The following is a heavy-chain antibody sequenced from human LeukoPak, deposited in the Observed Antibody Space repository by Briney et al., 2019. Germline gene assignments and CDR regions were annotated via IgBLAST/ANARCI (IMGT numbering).Heavy chain of an antibody. V-gene: IGHV3-48*03. CDR3: ARPQSPWFGDAQSGDWFDP. Sequence: GGSLRLSCAASGFTFSSYEMNWVRQAPGKGLEWASYISSSGSTMYYADSVKGRFTISRDNAKNSLYLQMNSLRAEDTAVYYCARPQSPWFGDAQSGDWFDPWGQGTLVTVSS. D-gene: IGHD3-10*01. CDR1: GFTFSSYE. CDR2: ISSSGSTM. J-gene: IGHJ5*02.